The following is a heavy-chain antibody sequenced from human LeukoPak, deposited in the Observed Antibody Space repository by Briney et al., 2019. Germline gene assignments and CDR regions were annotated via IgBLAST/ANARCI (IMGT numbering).Heavy chain of an antibody. J-gene: IGHJ5*02. V-gene: IGHV3-64*01. Sequence: GGSLRLSCAASGFTFSRYSMHWVRQAPGKGLEYVSAISNNGGSTYYAKSVKGRFTISRDNSKNTLYLQMGSLRAEDTAVYYCARATVTRWFDPWGQGTLVTVSS. CDR3: ARATVTRWFDP. D-gene: IGHD4-17*01. CDR1: GFTFSRYS. CDR2: ISNNGGST.